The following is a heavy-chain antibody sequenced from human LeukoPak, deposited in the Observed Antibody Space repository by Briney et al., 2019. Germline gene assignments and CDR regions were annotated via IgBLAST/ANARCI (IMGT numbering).Heavy chain of an antibody. Sequence: PGGSLRLSCAASGFTFDDYAMHWVRQAPGKGLEWVSGISWNSGSIGYADSVKGRFTISRDNAKNSLYLQMNSLRAEDTALYYCAKGIGPYYYDSSGYYGLPDYWGQGTLVTVSS. CDR1: GFTFDDYA. J-gene: IGHJ4*02. CDR3: AKGIGPYYYDSSGYYGLPDY. D-gene: IGHD3-22*01. V-gene: IGHV3-9*01. CDR2: ISWNSGSI.